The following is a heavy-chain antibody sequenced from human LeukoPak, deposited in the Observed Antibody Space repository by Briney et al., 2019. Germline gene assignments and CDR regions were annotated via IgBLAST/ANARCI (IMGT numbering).Heavy chain of an antibody. CDR3: ARGGSGYNDY. D-gene: IGHD3-22*01. J-gene: IGHJ4*02. CDR2: ISGSDGST. CDR1: GFIFSSYS. Sequence: GGSLRLSCAASGFIFSSYSMSWVRQTPGKGLEWVSAISGSDGSTYYAESVKGRFTISRDNSKNTLNLQMTSLRAEDTAVYYCARGGSGYNDYWGQGTLVSVSS. V-gene: IGHV3-23*01.